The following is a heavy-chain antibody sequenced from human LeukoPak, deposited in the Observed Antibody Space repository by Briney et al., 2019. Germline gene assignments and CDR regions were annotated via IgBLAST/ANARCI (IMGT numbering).Heavy chain of an antibody. Sequence: PSETLSLTCAVYGGSFSGYYWSWIRQPPGKGLEWIGEINHSGSTNYNPSLKSRVTISVDTSKNQFSLKLSSVTAADTAVYYCARLGPDYGDYGRWFDPWGQGTLVTVSS. CDR1: GGSFSGYY. V-gene: IGHV4-34*01. J-gene: IGHJ5*02. CDR2: INHSGST. CDR3: ARLGPDYGDYGRWFDP. D-gene: IGHD4-17*01.